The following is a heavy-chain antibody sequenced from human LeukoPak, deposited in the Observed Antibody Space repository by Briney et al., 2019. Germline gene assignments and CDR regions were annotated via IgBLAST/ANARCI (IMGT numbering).Heavy chain of an antibody. CDR3: ARDSLYCSGGSCSTLPHYYYYGVDV. J-gene: IGHJ6*02. Sequence: PSETLSLTCTVSGGSVSSGSYYWRWIRQPPGKGLEWIGYIYYSGSTNYNPSLKSRVTISVDTSKNQFSLKLSFVTAADTAVYYCARDSLYCSGGSCSTLPHYYYYGVDVWGQGTTVTVSS. D-gene: IGHD2-15*01. CDR1: GGSVSSGSYY. CDR2: IYYSGST. V-gene: IGHV4-61*01.